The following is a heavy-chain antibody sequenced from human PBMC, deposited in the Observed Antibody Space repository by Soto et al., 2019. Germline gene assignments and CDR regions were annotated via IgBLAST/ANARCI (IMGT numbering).Heavy chain of an antibody. CDR3: ARDGTTTVTHYYYYGMDV. D-gene: IGHD4-4*01. CDR2: ISAYNGNT. J-gene: IGHJ6*02. Sequence: ASVKVSCKASGYTFTSYGISWVRQAPGQGLEWMGWISAYNGNTNYAQKLQGRVTMTTDTSTSTAYMELRSLRSDDTAVYYCARDGTTTVTHYYYYGMDVWGQGTTVTVSS. V-gene: IGHV1-18*04. CDR1: GYTFTSYG.